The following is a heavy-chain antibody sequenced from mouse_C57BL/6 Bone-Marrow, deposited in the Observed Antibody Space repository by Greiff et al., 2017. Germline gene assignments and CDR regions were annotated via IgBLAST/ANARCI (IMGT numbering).Heavy chain of an antibody. D-gene: IGHD1-1*01. J-gene: IGHJ1*03. CDR2: IYPRDGST. CDR3: ARLEFDGSSGDWYFDV. Sequence: QVQLQQSGPELVKPGASVKLSCKASGYTFTSYDINWVKQRHGQGLEWIGWIYPRDGSTTYNEKFKGKAKLTVDTSSSTAYMELHSLTSEDSAVYFCARLEFDGSSGDWYFDVWGTGTTVTVSS. CDR1: GYTFTSYD. V-gene: IGHV1-85*01.